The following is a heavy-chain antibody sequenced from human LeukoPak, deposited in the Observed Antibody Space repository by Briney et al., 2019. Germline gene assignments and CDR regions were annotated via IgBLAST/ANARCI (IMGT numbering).Heavy chain of an antibody. V-gene: IGHV3-7*01. CDR2: IKQDGSEK. D-gene: IGHD6-13*01. Sequence: PGGSLRLSCAASGFTFSTYWMSWVRQAPGKGLEWVANIKQDGSEKYYVDSVKGRFTLSRDNAKNSLYLQMNGLRAEDTAMYYCARDSAGNDYWGQRTLVTVSS. CDR3: ARDSAGNDY. J-gene: IGHJ4*02. CDR1: GFTFSTYW.